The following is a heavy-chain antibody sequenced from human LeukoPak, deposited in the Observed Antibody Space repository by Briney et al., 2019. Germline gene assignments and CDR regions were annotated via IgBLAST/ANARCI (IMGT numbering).Heavy chain of an antibody. CDR2: ISNSGGIS. CDR1: GLTFSRYA. Sequence: GGSLRLSCAVSGLTFSRYAINWVRQPPGKGLEWVSIISNSGGISVYADSVKGRFTISRDNSKNTLYLQMSSLRAEDTAVYYCAVEGFDIWGHETMVTVSS. V-gene: IGHV3-23*01. D-gene: IGHD1-1*01. J-gene: IGHJ3*02. CDR3: AVEGFDI.